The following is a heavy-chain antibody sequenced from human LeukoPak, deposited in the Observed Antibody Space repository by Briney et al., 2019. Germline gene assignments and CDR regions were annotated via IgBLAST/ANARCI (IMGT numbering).Heavy chain of an antibody. CDR1: GYTFTGYF. CDR3: ARDPRINCSGGSCYSGYFDY. V-gene: IGHV1-2*02. D-gene: IGHD2-15*01. CDR2: INPNSGGT. J-gene: IGHJ4*02. Sequence: ASVKVSYKASGYTFTGYFMHWVRQAPGQGLEWMGWINPNSGGTNYAQKFQGRVTMTRDTSISTAYMELSRLRSDDTAVYYCARDPRINCSGGSCYSGYFDYWGQGTLVTVSS.